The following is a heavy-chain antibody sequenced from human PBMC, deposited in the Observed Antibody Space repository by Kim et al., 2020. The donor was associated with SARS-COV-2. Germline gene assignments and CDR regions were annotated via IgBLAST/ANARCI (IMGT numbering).Heavy chain of an antibody. V-gene: IGHV3-33*06. D-gene: IGHD3-16*01. J-gene: IGHJ6*02. CDR3: AKDRSDLYGWGSYSGMDV. Sequence: VKGRSTIARDNSKNTLYLQMNSLRAKDTAVYYCAKDRSDLYGWGSYSGMDVWGQGTTVTVSS.